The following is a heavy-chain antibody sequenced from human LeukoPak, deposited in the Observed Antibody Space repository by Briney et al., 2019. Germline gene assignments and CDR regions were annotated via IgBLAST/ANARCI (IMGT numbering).Heavy chain of an antibody. D-gene: IGHD6-13*01. V-gene: IGHV4-34*01. CDR3: ARGVAAAGTRWFDP. CDR1: GGSFSGYY. CDR2: INHSGST. J-gene: IGHJ5*02. Sequence: SETLSLTCAVYGGSFSGYYWSWIRQPPGKGLEGIGEINHSGSTNYNPSLKSRVTISVDTSKNQFSLKLSSVTAADTAVYYWARGVAAAGTRWFDPWGQGTLVTVSS.